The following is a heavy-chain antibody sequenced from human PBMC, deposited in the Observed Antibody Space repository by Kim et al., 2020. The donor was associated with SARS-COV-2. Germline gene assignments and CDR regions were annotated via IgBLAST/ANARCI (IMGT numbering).Heavy chain of an antibody. CDR3: ARGGKAGYHIRFPFDY. Sequence: SLKRRVTISVDTSKNQFSRKLSAVTAADTAVYYCARGGKAGYHIRFPFDYWGQGTLVTVSS. V-gene: IGHV4-34*01. J-gene: IGHJ4*02. D-gene: IGHD3-9*01.